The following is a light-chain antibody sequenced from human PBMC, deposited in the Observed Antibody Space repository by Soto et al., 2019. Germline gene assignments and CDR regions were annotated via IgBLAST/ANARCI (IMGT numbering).Light chain of an antibody. Sequence: EIVLTQSPDTLSLSPGERATLSCRASQSVTTYLAWYQQKPGQAPRLLIYDASNRATGIPARFSGSGSGKDCNLTISNLEDEDFAVYYCQQRSNWRPLISFGQGTRQENK. V-gene: IGKV3-11*01. CDR1: QSVTTY. CDR3: QQRSNWRPLIS. J-gene: IGKJ5*01. CDR2: DAS.